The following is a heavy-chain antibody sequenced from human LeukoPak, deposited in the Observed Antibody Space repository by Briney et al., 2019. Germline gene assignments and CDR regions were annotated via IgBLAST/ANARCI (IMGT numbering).Heavy chain of an antibody. V-gene: IGHV4-59*01. D-gene: IGHD6-6*01. J-gene: IGHJ6*03. CDR3: ARDSSSYGGMDV. CDR1: GGSISSYY. Sequence: PSETLSLTCTVSGGSISSYYWSWIRQPPGKGLEWIGYIYYSGSTDYNPSLKSRVTISVDTSKNQFSLKLSSVTAADTAVYYCARDSSSYGGMDVWGKGTTATVSS. CDR2: IYYSGST.